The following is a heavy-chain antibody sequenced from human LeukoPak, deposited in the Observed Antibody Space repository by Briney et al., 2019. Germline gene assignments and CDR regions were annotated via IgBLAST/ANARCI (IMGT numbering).Heavy chain of an antibody. J-gene: IGHJ4*02. CDR2: IIPIFGTA. CDR1: GGTFSSYA. V-gene: IGHV1-69*06. Sequence: GASVKVSCKASGGTFSSYAISWVRQAPGQGLEWMGGIIPIFGTANYAQKFQGRVTITADKSTSTAYMELSSLRSEDTAVYYCARGRTTVVTMYYFDYWGQGTLVTVSS. D-gene: IGHD4-23*01. CDR3: ARGRTTVVTMYYFDY.